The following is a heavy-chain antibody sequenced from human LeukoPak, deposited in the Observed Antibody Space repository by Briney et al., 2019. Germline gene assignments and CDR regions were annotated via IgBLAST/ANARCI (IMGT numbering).Heavy chain of an antibody. V-gene: IGHV4-59*01. D-gene: IGHD5-24*01. CDR3: ARGQLGDAYNFEY. Sequence: KSSETLSLTCTVSGGSISSYDWSWIRQPPGKGLEWVGYIYYGGSTNYNPSLKSRVTISVDTSKNQLSLKLNSVTAADTAVYYCARGQLGDAYNFEYWGQGTVVTVSS. J-gene: IGHJ4*02. CDR1: GGSISSYD. CDR2: IYYGGST.